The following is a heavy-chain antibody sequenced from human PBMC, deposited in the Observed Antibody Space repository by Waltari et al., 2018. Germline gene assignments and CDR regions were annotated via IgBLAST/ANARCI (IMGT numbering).Heavy chain of an antibody. V-gene: IGHV3-33*01. D-gene: IGHD3-3*01. J-gene: IGHJ3*02. CDR2: IWYDGSNK. CDR1: GFTFSSYG. CDR3: ARDFNFWSGYVSLNAFDI. Sequence: QVQLVESGGGVVQPGRSLRLSCAASGFTFSSYGMHWVRQAPGKGVEWVAVIWYDGSNKYYADSVKGRFTISRDNSKNTLYLQMNSLRAEDTAVYYCARDFNFWSGYVSLNAFDIWGQGTMVTVSS.